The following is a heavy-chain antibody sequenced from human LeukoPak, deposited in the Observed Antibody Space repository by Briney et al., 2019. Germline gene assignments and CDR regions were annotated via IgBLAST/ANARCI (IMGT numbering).Heavy chain of an antibody. CDR1: GFTFSSYE. CDR3: ARDRFGYYYGSGSYKY. V-gene: IGHV3-48*03. J-gene: IGHJ4*02. CDR2: ISSSGSTI. D-gene: IGHD3-10*01. Sequence: SGGSLRLSCAASGFTFSSYEMNWVRQAPGKGLEWVSYISSSGSTIYYADSVKGLFTISRDNAKNALYMQMNSLRAEDTAVYYCARDRFGYYYGSGSYKYWGQGTLVTVSS.